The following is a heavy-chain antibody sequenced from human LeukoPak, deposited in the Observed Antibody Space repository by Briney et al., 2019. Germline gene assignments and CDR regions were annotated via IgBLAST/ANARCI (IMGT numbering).Heavy chain of an antibody. J-gene: IGHJ4*02. D-gene: IGHD3-22*01. CDR2: ISYDGTNK. CDR3: ARVSDSSGYGDY. V-gene: IGHV3-30-3*01. CDR1: GFTFTKYA. Sequence: PGGSLTLSCAASGFTFTKYAMQWVRQAPGKGLEWVAVISYDGTNKYDADSVKGRFTISRDNSMNTLYLQMTSLRAEDTAVYYCARVSDSSGYGDYWGQGTLVTVSS.